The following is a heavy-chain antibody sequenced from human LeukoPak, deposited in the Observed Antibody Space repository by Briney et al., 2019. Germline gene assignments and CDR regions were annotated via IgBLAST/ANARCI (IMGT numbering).Heavy chain of an antibody. J-gene: IGHJ5*02. V-gene: IGHV4-39*07. Sequence: SETLSLTCTVSGGSVTITNYYWGWIRQPPGKGLEWIGSIYYSGNTYYNPSLRSRVTISVDTSKNQFSLKLSSVTAADTAVYYCARVTTTDWFDPWGQGTLVTVSS. CDR3: ARVTTTDWFDP. D-gene: IGHD2/OR15-2a*01. CDR2: IYYSGNT. CDR1: GGSVTITNYY.